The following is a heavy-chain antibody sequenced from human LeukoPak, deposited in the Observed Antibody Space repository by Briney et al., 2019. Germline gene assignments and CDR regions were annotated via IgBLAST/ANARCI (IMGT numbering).Heavy chain of an antibody. CDR3: ARVGDYPFFDY. V-gene: IGHV4-31*03. D-gene: IGHD4-17*01. CDR2: IYYSGST. J-gene: IGHJ4*02. Sequence: SETLSLTCTVSGGSISSGGYYWSWIRQHPGKGLEWIGYIYYSGSTYYNPSLKSRVTISVDTSKNQFSLKLSSVTAADAAVYYCARVGDYPFFDYWGQGTLVTVSS. CDR1: GGSISSGGYY.